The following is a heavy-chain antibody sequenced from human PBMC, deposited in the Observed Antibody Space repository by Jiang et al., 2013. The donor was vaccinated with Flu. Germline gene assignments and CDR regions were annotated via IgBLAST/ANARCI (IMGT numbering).Heavy chain of an antibody. CDR3: ARHLPIAVAGTGWFDP. J-gene: IGHJ5*02. CDR2: IYYSGST. V-gene: IGHV4-39*01. Sequence: LLKPSETLSLTCTVSGGSISSSSYYWGWIRQPPGKGLEWIGSIYYSGSTYYNPSLKSRVTISVDTSKNQFSLKLSSVTAADTAVYYCARHLPIAVAGTGWFDPGAREPWSPSPQ. D-gene: IGHD6-19*01. CDR1: GGSISSSSYY.